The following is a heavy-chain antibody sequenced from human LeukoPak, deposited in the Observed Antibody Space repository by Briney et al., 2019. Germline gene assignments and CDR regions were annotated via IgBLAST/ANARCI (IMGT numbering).Heavy chain of an antibody. CDR2: ISAYNGNT. V-gene: IGHV1-18*01. D-gene: IGHD2-2*01. CDR1: GYTFTSYG. CDR3: ARDSTAYYYYYYGMDV. J-gene: IGHJ6*02. Sequence: GAPVKVSCKASGYTFTSYGISWVRQAPGQGLEWMGWISAYNGNTNYAQKLQGRVTMTTDTSTSTAYMELSRLRSDDTAVYYCARDSTAYYYYYYGMDVWGQGTTVTVSS.